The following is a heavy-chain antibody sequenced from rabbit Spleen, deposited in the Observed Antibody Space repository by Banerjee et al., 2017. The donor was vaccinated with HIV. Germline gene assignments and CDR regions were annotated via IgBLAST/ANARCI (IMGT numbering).Heavy chain of an antibody. CDR2: IYGGSGAST. Sequence: QQQLVESGGGLVQPGGTLTLTCTASGFSLSTDYYMCWVRQAPGKGLEWIACIYGGSGASTAYASWAKGRFTISKTSSTTVTLQMTSLTAADTATYFCARGSATMTMVITGYYFTLWGQGTLVPVS. J-gene: IGHJ4*01. D-gene: IGHD2-1*01. CDR3: ARGSATMTMVITGYYFTL. V-gene: IGHV1S45*01. CDR1: GFSLSTDYY.